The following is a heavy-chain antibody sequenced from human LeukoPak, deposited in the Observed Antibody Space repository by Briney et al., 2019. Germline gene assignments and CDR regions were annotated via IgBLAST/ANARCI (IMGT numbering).Heavy chain of an antibody. CDR1: GFTVSSNY. CDR2: IYSGGDT. J-gene: IGHJ3*01. CDR3: ARIIPPYDAFDL. V-gene: IGHV3-66*01. D-gene: IGHD2-21*01. Sequence: GGSLRLSCAASGFTVSSNYMNWVRQAPGKGLEWVSIIYSGGDTYYADPVKGRFSISRDNAKNSLDLQMSSLRAEDTAIYYCARIIPPYDAFDLWGQGTWVTVSS.